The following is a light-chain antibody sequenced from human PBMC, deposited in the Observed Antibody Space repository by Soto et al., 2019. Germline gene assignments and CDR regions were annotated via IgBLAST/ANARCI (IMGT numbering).Light chain of an antibody. CDR1: QGISSW. J-gene: IGKJ1*01. CDR2: AAS. V-gene: IGKV1D-16*01. CDR3: QHYNSYSEA. Sequence: QMTQSPSSVSSPVGDRVTITCRASQGISSWLAWYQQKPVKALKLLIYAASSLQSGVPSRFSCRGSGTDFTLTSSSLQPDDFATYCCQHYNSYSEAFGQGTKVDI.